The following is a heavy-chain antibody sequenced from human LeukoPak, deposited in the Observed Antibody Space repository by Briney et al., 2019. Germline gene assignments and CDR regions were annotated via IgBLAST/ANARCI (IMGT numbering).Heavy chain of an antibody. Sequence: GASVKVSCKASGYTFTRHYIHWVRQAPGQGPEWMGLINPTGGGTSYAQKFQGRVTMTRDTSTTTVYMDLSSLRSEDTAVYYCASAFRTRGLYAFDIWGQGTMLSVSS. CDR1: GYTFTRHY. CDR3: ASAFRTRGLYAFDI. D-gene: IGHD3-10*01. V-gene: IGHV1-46*01. J-gene: IGHJ3*02. CDR2: INPTGGGT.